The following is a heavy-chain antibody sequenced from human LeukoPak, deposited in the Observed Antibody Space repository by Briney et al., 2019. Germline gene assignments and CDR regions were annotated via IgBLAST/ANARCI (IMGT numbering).Heavy chain of an antibody. J-gene: IGHJ6*03. D-gene: IGHD2-21*02. V-gene: IGHV4-59*08. CDR2: IYYNGHT. Sequence: SETLSLTCTVSGGSIGTFYWSWIRQSPGKGLEWIGYIYYNGHTDYNPSLKSRVTISVDTSKNQFSLKLSSVTAADTAVYYCAGCGGDCYLYYYYYMDVWGKGTTVTISS. CDR3: AGCGGDCYLYYYYYMDV. CDR1: GGSIGTFY.